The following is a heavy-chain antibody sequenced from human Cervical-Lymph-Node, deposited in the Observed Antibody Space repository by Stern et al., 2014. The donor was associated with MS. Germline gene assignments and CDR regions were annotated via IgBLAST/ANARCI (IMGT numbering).Heavy chain of an antibody. CDR1: GFPVSASY. Sequence: EVQLVESGGGLVQPGGSLRLSCEASGFPVSASYMNWVRQAPGKGLEWVSRIHTIGTTHYADSVKGRFTISRANAKNALYLQMDSPRVEDTAVYYCAREIAGRRFEDWGRGTLVAVSP. CDR3: AREIAGRRFED. D-gene: IGHD6-6*01. CDR2: IHTIGTT. J-gene: IGHJ4*02. V-gene: IGHV3-66*01.